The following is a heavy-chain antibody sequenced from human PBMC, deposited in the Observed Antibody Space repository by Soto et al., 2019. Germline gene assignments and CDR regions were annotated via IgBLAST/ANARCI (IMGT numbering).Heavy chain of an antibody. Sequence: EVQFVESGGGLVQPGGSLRLSCAASGFTFTNYWMHWVRQAPGKGLVWVSRIESDGSSTRYADSVKGRFTISRDNAKNTVYLQMNSLRAEDTAVYYCARDKSGPADYWGQGTLVTVSS. J-gene: IGHJ4*02. V-gene: IGHV3-74*01. CDR3: ARDKSGPADY. CDR2: IESDGSST. CDR1: GFTFTNYW. D-gene: IGHD3-3*01.